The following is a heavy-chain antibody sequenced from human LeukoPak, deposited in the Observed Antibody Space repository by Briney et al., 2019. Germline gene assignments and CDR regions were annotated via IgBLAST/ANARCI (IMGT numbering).Heavy chain of an antibody. CDR3: ARASPAWGTAAVDYFDY. Sequence: PSETLSLTCTVSGGSISSGGYYWSWIRQPPGKGLEWIGYIYHSGSTYYNPSLKSRVTISVDTSKNQFSLKLSSVTAADTAVYYCARASPAWGTAAVDYFDYWGQGTLVTVSS. D-gene: IGHD6-13*01. V-gene: IGHV4-30-2*01. CDR1: GGSISSGGYY. CDR2: IYHSGST. J-gene: IGHJ4*02.